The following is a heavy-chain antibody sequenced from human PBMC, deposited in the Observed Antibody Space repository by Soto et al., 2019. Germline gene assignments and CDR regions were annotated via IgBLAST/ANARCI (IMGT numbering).Heavy chain of an antibody. CDR1: GGSISSGGYY. D-gene: IGHD4-17*01. Sequence: LSLTCTVSGGSISSGGYYWSWIRQHPGKGLEWIGYIYYSGSTYYNPSLKSRVTISVDTSKNQFSLKLSSVTAADTAVYYCAIDLTTVTPYYGMDVWGQGTTVTVSS. V-gene: IGHV4-31*03. CDR3: AIDLTTVTPYYGMDV. CDR2: IYYSGST. J-gene: IGHJ6*02.